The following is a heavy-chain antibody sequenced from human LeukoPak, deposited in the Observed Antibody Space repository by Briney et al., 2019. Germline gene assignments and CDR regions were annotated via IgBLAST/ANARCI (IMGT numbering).Heavy chain of an antibody. CDR3: AKDSSDYYFDY. CDR2: IDSSSSYI. Sequence: GGSLRLSCAASGFTFNSYTLNWVRQAPGKGLEWVSSIDSSSSYIYYADSVKGRFTISRDNAKNSLYLQMNSLRAEDTAVYYCAKDSSDYYFDYWGQGTLVTVSS. CDR1: GFTFNSYT. D-gene: IGHD3-22*01. J-gene: IGHJ4*02. V-gene: IGHV3-21*01.